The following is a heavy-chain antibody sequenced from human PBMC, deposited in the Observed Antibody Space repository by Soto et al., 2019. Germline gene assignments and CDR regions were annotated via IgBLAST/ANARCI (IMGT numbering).Heavy chain of an antibody. CDR1: GFTFSSYG. D-gene: IGHD3-10*01. Sequence: GGSLRLSCVASGFTFSSYGMHWVRQAPGKGLEWVAVISYDGSNKYYADSVKGRFTISRDNSKNTLYLQMNSLRAEDTAVYYCAKKLKSGSWGVYYYYYYGMDVWGQGTTVTVSS. J-gene: IGHJ6*02. CDR3: AKKLKSGSWGVYYYYYYGMDV. V-gene: IGHV3-30*18. CDR2: ISYDGSNK.